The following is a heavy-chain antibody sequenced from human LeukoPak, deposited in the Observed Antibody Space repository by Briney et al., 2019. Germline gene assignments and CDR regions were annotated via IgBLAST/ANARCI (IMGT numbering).Heavy chain of an antibody. CDR2: IYHSGST. J-gene: IGHJ5*02. V-gene: IGHV4-30-2*01. D-gene: IGHD1-26*01. Sequence: SQTLSLTCTVSGGSISSGGYYWSWIRQPPGKGLEWIGYIYHSGSTYYNPSLKSRVTISVDRSRNQFSLKLSSVTAADTALYYCARGISGSYWSVGSWGQGTLVTVSS. CDR1: GGSISSGGYY. CDR3: ARGISGSYWSVGS.